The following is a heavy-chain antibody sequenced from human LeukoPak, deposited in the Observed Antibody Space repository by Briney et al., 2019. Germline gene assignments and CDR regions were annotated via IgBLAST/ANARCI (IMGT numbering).Heavy chain of an antibody. J-gene: IGHJ4*02. CDR3: ARGVAGTEMYYFDY. CDR2: INPNSGGT. D-gene: IGHD6-19*01. CDR1: GYTFTGYY. Sequence: ASVKVSCKASGYTFTGYYMHWVRQAPGQGLEWMGWINPNSGGTNYAQKFQGWVTMTRDTSISTAYMELSRLRSDDTAVYYCARGVAGTEMYYFDYWGQGTLVTVSS. V-gene: IGHV1-2*04.